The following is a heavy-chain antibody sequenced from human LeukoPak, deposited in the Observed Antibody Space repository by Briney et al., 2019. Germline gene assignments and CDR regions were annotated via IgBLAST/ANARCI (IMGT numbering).Heavy chain of an antibody. V-gene: IGHV4-34*01. CDR2: INHSGST. CDR3: ARFRGGAAAGIFGY. J-gene: IGHJ4*02. Sequence: SETLSLTCTVSGASISNYYWSWIRQPPGKGLEWIGEINHSGSTNYNPSLKSRVTISVDTSKNQFSLKLSSVTAADTAVYYCARFRGGAAAGIFGYWGQGTLVTVSS. D-gene: IGHD6-13*01. CDR1: GASISNYY.